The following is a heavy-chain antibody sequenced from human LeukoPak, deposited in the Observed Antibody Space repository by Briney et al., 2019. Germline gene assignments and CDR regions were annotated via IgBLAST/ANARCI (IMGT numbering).Heavy chain of an antibody. V-gene: IGHV1-2*02. D-gene: IGHD4-17*01. CDR1: GYTFTDYY. J-gene: IGHJ3*02. CDR3: AKVVHGTVAFDI. CDR2: INPNSGDT. Sequence: ASVTVSCTASGYTFTDYYVHWVRQAPGQGLEWMGWINPNSGDTNYAQKFQGRVTMTRDTSISSAYMDLSRLRSDDTAVYYCAKVVHGTVAFDIWGQGTLVTVSS.